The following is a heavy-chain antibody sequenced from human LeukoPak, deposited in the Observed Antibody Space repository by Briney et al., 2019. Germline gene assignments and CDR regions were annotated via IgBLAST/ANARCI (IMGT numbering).Heavy chain of an antibody. J-gene: IGHJ4*02. Sequence: PSETLSLTCTVSGYSISSGYYWGWIRQPPGQGLEWIGSIYHSGSTYYNPSLKSRVTISVDTSKNQFSLKLSSVTAADTAVYYCARGAGGWYQLLRAIDYWGQGTLVTVSS. CDR3: ARGAGGWYQLLRAIDY. CDR2: IYHSGST. CDR1: GYSISSGYY. D-gene: IGHD2-2*01. V-gene: IGHV4-38-2*02.